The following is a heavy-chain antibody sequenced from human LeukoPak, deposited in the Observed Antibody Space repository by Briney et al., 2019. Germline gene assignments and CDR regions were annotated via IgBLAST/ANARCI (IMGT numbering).Heavy chain of an antibody. D-gene: IGHD4-11*01. CDR1: GGSISSSSYY. Sequence: SETLSLTCTVSGGSISSSSYYWGWIRQPPGKGLEWVGSIYYSGSTYYNPSLKSRVTISVDTSKNQFSLKLSSVTAADTAVYYCARGLHYRNPFYYFDYWRQGTLVTVSP. CDR3: ARGLHYRNPFYYFDY. CDR2: IYYSGST. J-gene: IGHJ4*02. V-gene: IGHV4-39*07.